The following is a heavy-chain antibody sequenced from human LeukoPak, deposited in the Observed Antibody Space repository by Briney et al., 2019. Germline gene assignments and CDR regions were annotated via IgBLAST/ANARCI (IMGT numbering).Heavy chain of an antibody. Sequence: SSVTVSCKGTGCTFPRYYMHWVRQAPGQGLEWMGIINPSGGSTNYPQRFQGRVTMTRNTTTSTVYMKLSRLRSEDTAVYYCARTVAAGDYWGQGTLVTASS. CDR3: ARTVAAGDY. J-gene: IGHJ4*02. CDR2: INPSGGST. V-gene: IGHV1-46*01. D-gene: IGHD6-13*01. CDR1: GCTFPRYY.